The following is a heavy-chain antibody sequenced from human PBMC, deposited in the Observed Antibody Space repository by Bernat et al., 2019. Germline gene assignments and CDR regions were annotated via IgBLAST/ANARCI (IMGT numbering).Heavy chain of an antibody. CDR3: ARDQRYCSGGSCSTQYYYYYYGMDV. CDR2: ISYDGSNK. Sequence: QVQLVESGGGVVQPGRSLRLSCAASGFTFSSYAMHWVRQAPGKGLEWVAVISYDGSNKYYADSVKGRFTISRDNSKNTLYLQMNSLRAEDTAEDYWARDQRYCSGGSCSTQYYYYYYGMDVWGQGTTVSVSS. J-gene: IGHJ6*02. D-gene: IGHD2-15*01. CDR1: GFTFSSYA. V-gene: IGHV3-30-3*01.